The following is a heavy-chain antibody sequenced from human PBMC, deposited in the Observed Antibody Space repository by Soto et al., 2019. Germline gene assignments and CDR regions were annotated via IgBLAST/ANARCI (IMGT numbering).Heavy chain of an antibody. Sequence: ASVKVSCKASGYTFISFGVSWVRQAPGQGPEWMGWISSVNGNTNYAQKLQGRVTMTTDTLTSTAYMELMSLKSDDTAIYYCSRYIMVGGWFDPNYYHGMDVWGQGTTVTVSS. J-gene: IGHJ6*02. CDR3: SRYIMVGGWFDPNYYHGMDV. CDR2: ISSVNGNT. D-gene: IGHD6-19*01. V-gene: IGHV1-18*01. CDR1: GYTFISFG.